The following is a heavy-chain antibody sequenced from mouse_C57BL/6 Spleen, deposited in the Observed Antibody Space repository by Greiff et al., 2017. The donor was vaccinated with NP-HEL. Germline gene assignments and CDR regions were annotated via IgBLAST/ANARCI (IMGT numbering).Heavy chain of an antibody. CDR2: IRSKSNNYAT. CDR1: GFSFNTYA. D-gene: IGHD3-3*01. CDR3: VRQGTAWLAY. V-gene: IGHV10-1*01. J-gene: IGHJ3*01. Sequence: EVQLQESGGGLVQPKGSLKLSCAASGFSFNTYAMNWVRQAPGQGLEWVARIRSKSNNYATYYADSVKDRFTISRDDSEIMLYLQMNNLKTEDTAMYYCVRQGTAWLAYWGQGTLVTVSA.